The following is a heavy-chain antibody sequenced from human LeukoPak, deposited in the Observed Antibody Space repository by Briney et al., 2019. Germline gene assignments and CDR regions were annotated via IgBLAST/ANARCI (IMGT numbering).Heavy chain of an antibody. V-gene: IGHV4-39*01. CDR1: GGSISRSSYY. Sequence: ETLSLTCTVSGGSISRSSYYWGWIRQPPGKGLEWIGSIYYSGSTYYNPSLKSRVTISVDTSKNQFSLKLSSVTAADTAVYYCARHHRGYSYGPLDYWGQGILVTVSS. CDR2: IYYSGST. J-gene: IGHJ4*02. D-gene: IGHD5-18*01. CDR3: ARHHRGYSYGPLDY.